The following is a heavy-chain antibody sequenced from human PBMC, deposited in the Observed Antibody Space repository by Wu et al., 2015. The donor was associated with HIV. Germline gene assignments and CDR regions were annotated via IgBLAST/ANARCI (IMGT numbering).Heavy chain of an antibody. V-gene: IGHV1-69*12. CDR3: ASRGYSYGSPYYYYYMDV. J-gene: IGHJ6*03. CDR2: IIPIFGTA. D-gene: IGHD5-18*01. Sequence: QVQLVQSGAEVKKPGSSVKVSCKASGGTFSSYAISWVRQAPGQGLEWMGGIIPIFGTANYAQKFQGRVTITADESTSTAYMELSSLRSEDTAVYYCASRGYSYGSPYYYYYMDVWGKGTTVTVSS. CDR1: GGTFSSYA.